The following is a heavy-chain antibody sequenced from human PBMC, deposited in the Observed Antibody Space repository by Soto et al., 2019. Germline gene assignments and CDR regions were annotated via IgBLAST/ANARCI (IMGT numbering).Heavy chain of an antibody. CDR1: GYTFTSYG. CDR2: ISAYNGNT. J-gene: IGHJ6*04. D-gene: IGHD3-3*01. V-gene: IGHV1-18*01. CDR3: ARDRELRFLEWLGTLDV. Sequence: GASVKVSCKASGYTFTSYGISWVRQAPGQGLEWMGWISAYNGNTNYAQKLQGRVTMTTDTSTSTAYMEPRSLRSDDTAVYYCARDRELRFLEWLGTLDVWGKGTTVTVSS.